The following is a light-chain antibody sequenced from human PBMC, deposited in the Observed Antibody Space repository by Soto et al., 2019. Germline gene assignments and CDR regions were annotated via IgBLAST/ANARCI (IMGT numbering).Light chain of an antibody. CDR1: QGISSY. CDR2: AAS. V-gene: IGKV1-9*01. Sequence: DIQLTQSPSFLSASVGDRVTITCRASQGISSYLAWYQQKPGKAPKVLIYAASTLQSGVPSRFSGSGSGTEFHLTISSLQPEDSATYYCQQHNSYPLAFGGGTKVETK. CDR3: QQHNSYPLA. J-gene: IGKJ4*01.